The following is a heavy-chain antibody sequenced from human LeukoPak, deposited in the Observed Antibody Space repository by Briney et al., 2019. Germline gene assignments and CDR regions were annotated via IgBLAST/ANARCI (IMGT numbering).Heavy chain of an antibody. J-gene: IGHJ4*02. V-gene: IGHV3-21*06. Sequence: GGSLRLSCAASGFTFSHYYMTWVRQAPGKGLEWVSSISGSSGYVFYADSVKGRFTISRDNAKNSLYLQMNSLRAEDTAVYYCGRDLPTVTSIDYWGQGTLVTVSS. CDR1: GFTFSHYY. D-gene: IGHD4-17*01. CDR3: GRDLPTVTSIDY. CDR2: ISGSSGYV.